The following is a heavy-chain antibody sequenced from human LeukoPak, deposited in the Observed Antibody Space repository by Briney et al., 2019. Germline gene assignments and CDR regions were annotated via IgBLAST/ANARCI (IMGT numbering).Heavy chain of an antibody. CDR3: VRSGYYFDSSGYYMADY. CDR1: GFSFRSYW. V-gene: IGHV3-74*01. J-gene: IGHJ4*02. CDR2: ISSDGNTT. Sequence: GGSLRLSCAASGFSFRSYWMHWVRQLPGKGLVWVSRISSDGNTTGYADSVKGRLTISRDNAKNTLFLQMNSLGAEDTAVYYCVRSGYYFDSSGYYMADYWGQGTLVTVSS. D-gene: IGHD3-22*01.